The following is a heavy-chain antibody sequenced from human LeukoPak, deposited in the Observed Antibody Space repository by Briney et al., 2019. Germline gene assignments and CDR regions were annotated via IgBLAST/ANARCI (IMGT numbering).Heavy chain of an antibody. CDR1: GYTFTSYL. V-gene: IGHV1-8*03. Sequence: ASVKVSCKTSGYTFTSYLNWVRQATGQGLEWMGWMNPYSGDRGYAQNFQGRVSITSDASIGTAYMELSSLRSDDTAVYFCARTTSLTASGYDYWGQGTLVTVSS. CDR3: ARTTSLTASGYDY. D-gene: IGHD4-17*01. CDR2: MNPYSGDR. J-gene: IGHJ4*02.